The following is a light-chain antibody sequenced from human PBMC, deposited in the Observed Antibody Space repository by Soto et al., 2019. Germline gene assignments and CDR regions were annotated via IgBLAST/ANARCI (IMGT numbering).Light chain of an antibody. CDR2: EVS. J-gene: IGLJ1*01. CDR1: STDVGNYNY. Sequence: QSVLTQPASVSGSPGQSITISCTGTSTDVGNYNYVSWYQPHPGTAPKLIIFEVSNRPSGVSYRFSGSKSGNTASLTISGLQAEDEADYYCCSYTPTTTLYVFGTGTKVTVL. V-gene: IGLV2-14*01. CDR3: CSYTPTTTLYV.